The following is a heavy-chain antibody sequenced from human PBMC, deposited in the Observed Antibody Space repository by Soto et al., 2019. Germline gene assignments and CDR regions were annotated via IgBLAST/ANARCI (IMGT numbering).Heavy chain of an antibody. J-gene: IGHJ6*02. CDR1: GGSLSSDA. Sequence: GASVKVSCKAFGGSLSSDAFRWVRPAPGQGLAWMGGIIPTSGTANYAQRFQGRATITADESTSTAYMELSSLTSEDTAVYFCARGQGYCSGGICYYYYYGMDVWGQGTTVTVSS. CDR2: IIPTSGTA. V-gene: IGHV1-69*13. D-gene: IGHD2-15*01. CDR3: ARGQGYCSGGICYYYYYGMDV.